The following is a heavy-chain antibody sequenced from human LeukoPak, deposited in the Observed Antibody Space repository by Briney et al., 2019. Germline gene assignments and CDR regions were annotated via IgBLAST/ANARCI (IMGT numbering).Heavy chain of an antibody. CDR2: TSYSEGT. D-gene: IGHD1-26*01. CDR1: GGSVSRGGYY. V-gene: IGHV4-31*03. J-gene: IGHJ4*02. Sequence: PSETLSLTCTVSGGSVSRGGYYWNWIRQHPAKGLEWIGFTSYSEGTYYNPSLMSRITISVDRSQNQFSLKMRDVTAADTAVYFCATADWESFYFDSWGQGALVAVSS. CDR3: ATADWESFYFDS.